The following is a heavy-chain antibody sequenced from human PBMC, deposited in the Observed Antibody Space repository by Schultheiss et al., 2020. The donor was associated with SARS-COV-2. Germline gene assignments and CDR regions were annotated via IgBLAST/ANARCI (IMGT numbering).Heavy chain of an antibody. Sequence: SETLSLTCAVSGYSISSGYYWGWIRQPPGKGLEWIGEINHSGSTYYNPSLKSRVTISVDTSKNQFSLKLNSVTAADTAVYYCARGQGEATPSNWFDPWGQGTLVTVSS. V-gene: IGHV4-38-2*01. D-gene: IGHD5-12*01. CDR1: GYSISSGYY. CDR3: ARGQGEATPSNWFDP. CDR2: INHSGST. J-gene: IGHJ5*02.